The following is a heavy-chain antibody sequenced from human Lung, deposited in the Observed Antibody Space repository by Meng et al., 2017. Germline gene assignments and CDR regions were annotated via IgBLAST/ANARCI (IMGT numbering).Heavy chain of an antibody. J-gene: IGHJ4*02. D-gene: IGHD4-11*01. V-gene: IGHV4-34*01. CDR1: GGSFSDYY. CDR2: INHSGST. Sequence: QVPLQPWGVGLLKPSETLSLTCVVSGGSFSDYYWSWIRQPPGKGLEWIGEINHSGSTNYNPSLESRATISVDTSQNNLSLKLSSVTAADSAVYYCARGPTTMAHDFDYWGQGTLVTVSS. CDR3: ARGPTTMAHDFDY.